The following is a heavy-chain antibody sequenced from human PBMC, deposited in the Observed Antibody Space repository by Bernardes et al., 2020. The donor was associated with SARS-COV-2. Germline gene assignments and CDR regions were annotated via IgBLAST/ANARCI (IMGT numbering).Heavy chain of an antibody. J-gene: IGHJ4*02. CDR2: LNVRNGKT. Sequence: AAWKDFCRAPGYTFMGDGFSWVRQAPGQGLEWMGWLNVRNGKTDYAQKFLGRVTMTTDTSTATGYMELTGLRSGDTALYFCARRGPVYLDYWGQGTLVTVSS. D-gene: IGHD1-20*01. V-gene: IGHV1-18*01. CDR1: GYTFMGDG. CDR3: ARRGPVYLDY.